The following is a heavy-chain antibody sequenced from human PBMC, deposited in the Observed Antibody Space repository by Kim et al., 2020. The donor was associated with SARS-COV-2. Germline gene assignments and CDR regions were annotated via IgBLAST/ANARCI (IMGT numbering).Heavy chain of an antibody. CDR2: ISFDGRYK. CDR1: GFTFSSLA. CDR3: AVGGDLDD. V-gene: IGHV3-33*05. J-gene: IGHJ4*02. D-gene: IGHD2-21*02. Sequence: GGSLRLSCAGSGFTFSSLALQWVRQAPDKGLEWVALISFDGRYKYYADSVKGRFTVSRDNSNNFLYLELSGLRPEDTAVYFCAVGGDLDDWGQGTLVTV.